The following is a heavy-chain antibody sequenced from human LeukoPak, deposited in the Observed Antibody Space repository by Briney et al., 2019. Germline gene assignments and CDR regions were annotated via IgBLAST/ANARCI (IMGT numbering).Heavy chain of an antibody. CDR2: IRYDGSNK. V-gene: IGHV3-30*02. CDR3: AKDHANTPVVTN. CDR1: GFTFSSYG. Sequence: GGSLRLSCAASGFTFSSYGMHWVRQAPGKGLEWVAFIRYDGSNKYYADSVKGRFTISRDNSKNTVDLQMNNLRVDDTAIYYCAKDHANTPVVTNWGQGILVSVSS. D-gene: IGHD2-21*02. J-gene: IGHJ4*02.